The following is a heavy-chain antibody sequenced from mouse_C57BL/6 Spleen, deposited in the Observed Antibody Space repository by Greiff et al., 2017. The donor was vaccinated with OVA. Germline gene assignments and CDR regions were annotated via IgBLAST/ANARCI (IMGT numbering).Heavy chain of an antibody. CDR3: ARQRGYFDY. Sequence: EVKLVESGGGLVKPGGSLKLSCAASGFTFSSYTMSWVSQTPEKRLEWVATISRGGGNTYYPASLKGRFTISRDNAKNTLYLQMSSLRSDDTALYYCARQRGYFDYWGQGTTLTVSS. CDR1: GFTFSSYT. CDR2: ISRGGGNT. J-gene: IGHJ2*01. V-gene: IGHV5-9*01.